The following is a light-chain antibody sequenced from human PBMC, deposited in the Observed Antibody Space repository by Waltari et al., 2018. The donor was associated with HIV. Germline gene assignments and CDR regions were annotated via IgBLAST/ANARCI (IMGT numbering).Light chain of an antibody. Sequence: QSALTQPRSVSGSPGQSVTISCTGTSSDVGGYNYVSWYQQHPGKAPKLMIYDVNKRPSGVPDRFSGSKSGNTASLTISGLQAEDEADYYCCSCPRSGIRYVFGTGTKVTVL. V-gene: IGLV2-11*01. CDR1: SSDVGGYNY. CDR2: DVN. CDR3: CSCPRSGIRYV. J-gene: IGLJ1*01.